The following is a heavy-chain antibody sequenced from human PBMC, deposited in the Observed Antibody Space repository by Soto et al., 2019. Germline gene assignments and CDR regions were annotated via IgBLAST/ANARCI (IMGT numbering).Heavy chain of an antibody. CDR2: LNPGNGNT. Sequence: QVQLVQSGAEVKEPGASVKVSCRASGYTFTNYAIHWVRQAPGQRLEWMGWLNPGNGNTKYPQKFQGRVTITRDTSASTAYMFLSSLRSEDTAVYYCARDQGIPYCGGDCYSDWYFDLWGRGTLVIVSS. CDR3: ARDQGIPYCGGDCYSDWYFDL. D-gene: IGHD2-21*01. V-gene: IGHV1-3*01. CDR1: GYTFTNYA. J-gene: IGHJ2*01.